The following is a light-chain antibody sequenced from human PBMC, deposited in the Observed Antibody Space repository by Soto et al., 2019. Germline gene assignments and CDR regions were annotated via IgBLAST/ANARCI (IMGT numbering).Light chain of an antibody. CDR1: QSVSSNY. V-gene: IGKV3-20*01. Sequence: EIVLTQSPGTLSLSPGERATLSCRASQSVSSNYLAWYQRKPGQAPRLLIYGASRRATGIPDRFSGSGSGTDFTLTISRLEPEDFAVYYCQQYVTSPAFGQGTKVEIK. CDR2: GAS. J-gene: IGKJ1*01. CDR3: QQYVTSPA.